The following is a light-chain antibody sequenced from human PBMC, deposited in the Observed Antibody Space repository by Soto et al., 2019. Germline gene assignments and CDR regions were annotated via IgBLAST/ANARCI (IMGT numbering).Light chain of an antibody. CDR1: SCNIGDCF. CDR3: AACADSLSGSNYV. J-gene: IGLJ1*01. CDR2: RND. V-gene: IGLV1-47*01. Sequence: QSVLTQPPSVSGTPGQRVTITWSGSSCNIGDCFVYWYQQLPGTAPKLLIQRNDQRPSGVPDRFSGSKSGTSASLAISGLRSEDEADYYCAACADSLSGSNYVFGTGTKVTVL.